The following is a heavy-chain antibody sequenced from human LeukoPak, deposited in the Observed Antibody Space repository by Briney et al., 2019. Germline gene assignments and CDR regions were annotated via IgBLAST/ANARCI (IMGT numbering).Heavy chain of an antibody. Sequence: SGGSLRLSCAAASGFTISSNYMSWVRQAPGKELEWVSVIYGGGSTSYADSVKGRFTFSRDTSKNTLYLQMNSLRPEDTAVYYCARVLGSYYYAMDVWGQGTTVTVSS. CDR2: IYGGGST. J-gene: IGHJ6*02. CDR1: GFTISSNY. D-gene: IGHD7-27*01. V-gene: IGHV3-66*02. CDR3: ARVLGSYYYAMDV.